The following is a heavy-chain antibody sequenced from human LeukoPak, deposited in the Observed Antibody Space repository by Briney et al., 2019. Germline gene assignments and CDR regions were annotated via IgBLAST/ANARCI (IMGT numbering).Heavy chain of an antibody. CDR3: AREYYGGKTHNWYFDL. CDR2: ISYDGSNK. V-gene: IGHV3-30-3*01. CDR1: GFTFSSYA. D-gene: IGHD4-23*01. J-gene: IGHJ2*01. Sequence: PGGSLRLSCAASGFTFSSYAMHWVRQAPGKGLEWVAVISYDGSNKYHADSVKGRFTISRDNSKNTLYLQMNSLRAEDTAVYYCAREYYGGKTHNWYFDLWGRGTLVTVSS.